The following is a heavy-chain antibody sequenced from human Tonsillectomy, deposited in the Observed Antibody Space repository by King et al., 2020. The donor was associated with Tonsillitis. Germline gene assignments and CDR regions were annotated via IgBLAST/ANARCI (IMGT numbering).Heavy chain of an antibody. D-gene: IGHD4/OR15-4a*01. CDR1: GFTFSSYG. V-gene: IGHV3-33*05. CDR2: ISDDGSNK. J-gene: IGHJ4*02. Sequence: VQLVEPGGGVVQPGRSLRLSCAASGFTFSSYGIHWVRQPPGKGLEWVAVISDDGSNKYYADSVKGRFTISRDNSKNTLYLQMNSLRAEDTAMYYCARDRDDYIFDYWGQGTLVTVSS. CDR3: ARDRDDYIFDY.